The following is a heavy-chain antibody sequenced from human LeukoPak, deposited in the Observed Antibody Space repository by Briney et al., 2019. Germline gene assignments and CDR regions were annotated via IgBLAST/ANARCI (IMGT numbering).Heavy chain of an antibody. J-gene: IGHJ4*02. CDR2: ISSNFSYI. CDR3: AKRSPGYSSSWYFNDY. Sequence: GGSLRLSCAASGFTFSSYSMNWVRQAPGKGLEWVSSISSNFSYIHYADSVKGRFTISRDNAKNSLYLQMNSLRAEDTAVYYCAKRSPGYSSSWYFNDYWGQGTLVTVSA. CDR1: GFTFSSYS. V-gene: IGHV3-21*01. D-gene: IGHD6-13*01.